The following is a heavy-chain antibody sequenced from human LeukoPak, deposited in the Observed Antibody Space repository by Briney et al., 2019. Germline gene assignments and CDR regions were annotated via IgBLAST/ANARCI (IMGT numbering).Heavy chain of an antibody. CDR3: ARVTMVRGVISY. CDR1: GFTFSSYW. Sequence: PGGSLRLSCIASGFTFSSYWMTWVRQATGRGLEWVANIKRDGSVEHYMDCVEGRFTISRDNAENSVSLQKNSVRAERTAVYYCARVTMVRGVISYWGQGTLVTVSS. V-gene: IGHV3-7*01. CDR2: IKRDGSVE. D-gene: IGHD3-10*01. J-gene: IGHJ4*02.